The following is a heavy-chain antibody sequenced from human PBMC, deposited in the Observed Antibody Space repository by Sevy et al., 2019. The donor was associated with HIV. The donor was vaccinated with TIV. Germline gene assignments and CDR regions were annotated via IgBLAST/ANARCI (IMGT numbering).Heavy chain of an antibody. CDR3: AREGILNPAGTSY. J-gene: IGHJ4*01. CDR1: GFAFNTYA. CDR2: ISGGGRNI. V-gene: IGHV3-48*03. D-gene: IGHD6-13*01. Sequence: GGSLRLSCTASGFAFNTYAMYWVRQAPGKGLEWISYISGGGRNIYYADSVKGRFTISRDNAKNSLYLQMNSLRAEDTAVYYCAREGILNPAGTSYWGQGTLVTVSS.